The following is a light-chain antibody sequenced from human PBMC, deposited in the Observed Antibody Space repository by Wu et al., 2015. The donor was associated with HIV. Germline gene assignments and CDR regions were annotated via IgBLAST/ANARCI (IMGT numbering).Light chain of an antibody. CDR3: QKYNTAPWT. Sequence: GDRVNITCRASQDISKSLGWYQEKPGKVPKLLIYDASNLESGVPLRFSGSGSGTDYTLTINCLQPEDFATYYCQKYNTAPWTFGQGTKVEMK. J-gene: IGKJ1*01. CDR2: DAS. V-gene: IGKV1-NL1*01. CDR1: QDISKS.